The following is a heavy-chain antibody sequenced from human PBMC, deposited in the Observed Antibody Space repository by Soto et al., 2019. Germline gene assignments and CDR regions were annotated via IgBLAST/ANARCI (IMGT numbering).Heavy chain of an antibody. CDR3: ARVVYYYGMDV. V-gene: IGHV1-18*01. CDR1: GYRFISYG. J-gene: IGHJ6*02. CDR2: ISAYNGNT. D-gene: IGHD3-10*01. Sequence: ASVKVSCKTSGYRFISYGIGWVRQAPGQGLEWMGWISAYNGNTNYAQKLQGRVTMTTDTSTSTAYMELRSLRSDDTAVYYCARVVYYYGMDVWGQGTTVTVSS.